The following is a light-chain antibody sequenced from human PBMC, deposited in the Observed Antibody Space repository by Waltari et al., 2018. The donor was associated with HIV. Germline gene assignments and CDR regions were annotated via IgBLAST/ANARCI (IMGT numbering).Light chain of an antibody. CDR1: QGLVYTDGKTY. Sequence: DVVLTQSPLSLPVTLGQPASIYCGSSQGLVYTDGKTYLTWFQQRPGQSPRRLNYTVSNRDSRAPDRFSGSGSGTNFTLTISRVEAEDVGLYYCMQGTHWPHTFGQGTKLEI. J-gene: IGKJ2*01. V-gene: IGKV2-30*01. CDR3: MQGTHWPHT. CDR2: TVS.